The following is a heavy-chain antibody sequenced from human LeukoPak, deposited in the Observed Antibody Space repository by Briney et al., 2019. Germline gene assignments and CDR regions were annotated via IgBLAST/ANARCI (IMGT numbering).Heavy chain of an antibody. J-gene: IGHJ4*02. V-gene: IGHV3-73*01. D-gene: IGHD3-9*01. CDR1: GFTRSTFW. Sequence: PGGSLRLSCAASGFTRSTFWMSWVRQAPGKGLKWVGRIRSKANSYATAYAASVKGRFTISRDESKNTAYLRMNSLKTEDTAVYYCTPSLYDILTGSDYWGQGTLVTVSS. CDR3: TPSLYDILTGSDY. CDR2: IRSKANSYAT.